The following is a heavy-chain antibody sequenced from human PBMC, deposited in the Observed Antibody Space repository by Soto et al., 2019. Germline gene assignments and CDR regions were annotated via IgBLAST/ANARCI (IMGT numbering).Heavy chain of an antibody. Sequence: EVQLVESGGGLVQPGGSLRLSCAASGFTFSSYSMNWVRQAPGKGLEWVSYISSSSSTIYYADSVKGRFTISRDNAKNSLYLQMNSLRDEDTAVYYCARAHGDSGYDPTDNWFDPWGQGTLVTVSS. J-gene: IGHJ5*02. CDR3: ARAHGDSGYDPTDNWFDP. D-gene: IGHD5-12*01. CDR2: ISSSSSTI. V-gene: IGHV3-48*02. CDR1: GFTFSSYS.